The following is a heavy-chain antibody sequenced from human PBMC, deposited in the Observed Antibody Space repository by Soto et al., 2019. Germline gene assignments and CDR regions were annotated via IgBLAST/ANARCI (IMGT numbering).Heavy chain of an antibody. CDR3: ARDKYANYDFWSGPNYYYYGMDV. CDR2: IYPGDSDT. D-gene: IGHD3-3*01. Sequence: PGESLKISCKGSGYSFTSYWIGWVRQMPGKGLEWMGIIYPGDSDTRYSPSFQGQVTISADKSISTAYLQWSSLKASDTAMYYCARDKYANYDFWSGPNYYYYGMDVWGQGTTVTVSS. J-gene: IGHJ6*02. CDR1: GYSFTSYW. V-gene: IGHV5-51*01.